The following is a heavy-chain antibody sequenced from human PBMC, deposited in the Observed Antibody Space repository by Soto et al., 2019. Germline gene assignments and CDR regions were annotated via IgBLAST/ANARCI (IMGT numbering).Heavy chain of an antibody. CDR2: IYPGDSDT. J-gene: IGHJ4*02. D-gene: IGHD2-21*01. Sequence: PGESLKISCEGSGYSFRNYWFGWVRLLPGPGLEWVGIIYPGDSDTIYNQSFQGHVIISAEKSINPAYLQWNSLKAADSSIYYWARHDTTDCESGDHLYGDYWGQGTLVTVSS. V-gene: IGHV5-51*01. CDR1: GYSFRNYW. CDR3: ARHDTTDCESGDHLYGDY.